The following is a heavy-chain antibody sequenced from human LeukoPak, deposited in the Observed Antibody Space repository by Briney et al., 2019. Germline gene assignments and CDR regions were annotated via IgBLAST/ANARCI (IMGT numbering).Heavy chain of an antibody. CDR1: GGSISSYY. CDR2: IYYSGST. J-gene: IGHJ4*02. V-gene: IGHV4-59*08. CDR3: ARRPRYSSYFDY. Sequence: SETLSLTCTVSGGSISSYYWSWIRQPPGKGLEWIGYIYYSGSTNYNPSLKSRVTISVDTSKNQFSLKLSSVTAADTAVYHCARRPRYSSYFDYWGQGTLVTVSS. D-gene: IGHD6-19*01.